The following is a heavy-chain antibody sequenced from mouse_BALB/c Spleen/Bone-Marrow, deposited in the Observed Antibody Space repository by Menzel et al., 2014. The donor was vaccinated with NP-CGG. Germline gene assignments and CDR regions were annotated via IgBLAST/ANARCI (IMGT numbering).Heavy chain of an antibody. V-gene: IGHV2-9*02. J-gene: IGHJ1*01. CDR1: GFSLTSYG. CDR2: IWAGGST. Sequence: VKVVESGPGLVAPSRSLSITCTVSGFSLTSYGVHWVRQPPGKGLEWLGVIWAGGSTNYNSALMSRLSISKDNSKSQVFLKMNSLQTDDTAMYYCVRDRFDVWGAGTTVTVSS. CDR3: VRDRFDV.